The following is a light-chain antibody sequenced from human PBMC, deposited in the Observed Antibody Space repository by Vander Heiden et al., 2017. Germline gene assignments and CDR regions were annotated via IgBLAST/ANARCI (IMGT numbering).Light chain of an antibody. J-gene: IGKJ1*01. CDR2: GAS. Sequence: ERVMTQSPATLSVSPGERATLSCSSQSVRLLIYGASTRATGIPVRFSGSGSGTEFTLTISSLQSEDFAVYYCQQYNNWPWTFGQGTKVEIK. CDR1: SSQ. V-gene: IGKV3-15*01. CDR3: QQYNNWPWT.